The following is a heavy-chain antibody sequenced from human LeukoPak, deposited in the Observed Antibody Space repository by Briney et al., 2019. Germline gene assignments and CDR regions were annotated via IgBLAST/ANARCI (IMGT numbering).Heavy chain of an antibody. Sequence: ASVKVSCKASGYTFTSYGISWVRQAPGQGLEWMGGISAYNGNTNYAQKLQGRVTMTTDTSTSTAYMELRSLRSDDTAVYYCARDRSGSGYYYSGLFDYWGQGTLVTVSS. J-gene: IGHJ4*02. V-gene: IGHV1-18*01. CDR1: GYTFTSYG. CDR3: ARDRSGSGYYYSGLFDY. D-gene: IGHD3-22*01. CDR2: ISAYNGNT.